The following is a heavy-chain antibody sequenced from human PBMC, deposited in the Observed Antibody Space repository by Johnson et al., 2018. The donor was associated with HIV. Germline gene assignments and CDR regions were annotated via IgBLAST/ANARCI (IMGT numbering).Heavy chain of an antibody. CDR1: GFTFSNHY. CDR3: ARRTLGGYCPNGICPINAFDV. J-gene: IGHJ3*01. D-gene: IGHD2-8*01. Sequence: VQLVESGGGLVQPGGSLRLSCAASGFTFSNHYMDWVRQAPGKGLEWVGRIRNKANSYTTEYAASVRGRFTISRDDSKNSLYLQMNSLKTEDTAVYYCARRTLGGYCPNGICPINAFDVWGQGTMVTVAS. CDR2: IRNKANSYTT. V-gene: IGHV3-72*01.